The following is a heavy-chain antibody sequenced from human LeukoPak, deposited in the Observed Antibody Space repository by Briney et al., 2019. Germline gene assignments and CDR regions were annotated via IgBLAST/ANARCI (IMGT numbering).Heavy chain of an antibody. CDR3: AKASSRYYYYYMDV. J-gene: IGHJ6*03. CDR1: GFTFSSYG. CDR2: IRYDGSNK. Sequence: GGSLRLSCAASGFTFSSYGMHWVRQAPGKGLEWVAFIRYDGSNKYYADSVKGRFTISRDNSENTLYLQMNSLRAEDTAVYYCAKASSRYYYYYMDVWGKGTTVTISS. D-gene: IGHD6-6*01. V-gene: IGHV3-30*02.